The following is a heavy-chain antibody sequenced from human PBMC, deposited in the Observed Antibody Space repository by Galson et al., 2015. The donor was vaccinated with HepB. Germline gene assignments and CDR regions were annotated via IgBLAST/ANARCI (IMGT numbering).Heavy chain of an antibody. Sequence: SETLSLTCAVYGGSFSGYYWSWIRQPPGKGLEWIGEINHSGSTNYNPSLKSRVTISVDTSKNQFSLKLSSVTAADTAVYYCARAPRITMVRGDLDYWGQGTLVTVSS. V-gene: IGHV4-34*01. D-gene: IGHD3-10*01. J-gene: IGHJ4*02. CDR3: ARAPRITMVRGDLDY. CDR1: GGSFSGYY. CDR2: INHSGST.